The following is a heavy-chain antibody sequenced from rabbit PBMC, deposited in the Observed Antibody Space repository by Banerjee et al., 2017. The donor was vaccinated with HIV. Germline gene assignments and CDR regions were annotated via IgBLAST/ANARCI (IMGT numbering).Heavy chain of an antibody. CDR2: IYTGSSGST. CDR1: GFSFSSSDY. D-gene: IGHD1-1*01. J-gene: IGHJ6*01. V-gene: IGHV1S40*01. Sequence: QSLEESGGDLVKPGAALTLTCTASGFSFSSSDYMCWVRQAPGKGLEWIACIYTGSSGSTYYASWAKGRFTISKTSSTTVTLQMTSLTAADTATYFCARTSSGSYLYGMDLWGPGTLVTVS. CDR3: ARTSSGSYLYGMDL.